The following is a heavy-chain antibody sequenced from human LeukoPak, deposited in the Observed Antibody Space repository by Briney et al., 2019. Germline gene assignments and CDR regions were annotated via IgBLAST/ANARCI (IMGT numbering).Heavy chain of an antibody. Sequence: GGPLSPSWEAFGSASRSFKLTWARQVQGKGLGWVPFIQYDGSKKYYADSVKGRFIISRDNSKNTLYVQMNSLRPEDMAVYYCAAAGYSTSWTLFDYWGQGTLVTVSS. J-gene: IGHJ4*02. CDR2: IQYDGSKK. V-gene: IGHV3-30*02. CDR1: GSASRSFK. CDR3: AAAGYSTSWTLFDY. D-gene: IGHD6-13*01.